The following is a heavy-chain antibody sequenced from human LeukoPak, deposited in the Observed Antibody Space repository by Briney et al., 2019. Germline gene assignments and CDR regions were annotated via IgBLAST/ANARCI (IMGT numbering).Heavy chain of an antibody. CDR2: ISSSGGST. CDR3: AKGTMGRGFGY. V-gene: IGHV3-23*01. Sequence: GGSLRLSCAASGFTFSSYAMSWVRQAPGKGLEWVSAISSSGGSTYYADSVKGRFTISRDNSKNTLYLQMNSLRAEDTAVYYCAKGTMGRGFGYWGQGTLVTVSS. D-gene: IGHD3-10*01. J-gene: IGHJ4*02. CDR1: GFTFSSYA.